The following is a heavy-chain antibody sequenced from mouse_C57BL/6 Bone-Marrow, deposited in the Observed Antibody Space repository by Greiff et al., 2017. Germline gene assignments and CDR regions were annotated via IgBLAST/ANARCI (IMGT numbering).Heavy chain of an antibody. CDR3: ARCSNYHFDV. V-gene: IGHV1-42*01. J-gene: IGHJ1*03. CDR1: GYSFTGYY. Sequence: EVQLQQSGPELVKPGASVKISCKASGYSFTGYYMNWVKQSPEKSLEWIGEINPSTGGTTYNQKFKAKATLTVDKSSSTAYMQLKSLTSEDSAVYYCARCSNYHFDVWGTGTTVTVSS. D-gene: IGHD2-5*01. CDR2: INPSTGGT.